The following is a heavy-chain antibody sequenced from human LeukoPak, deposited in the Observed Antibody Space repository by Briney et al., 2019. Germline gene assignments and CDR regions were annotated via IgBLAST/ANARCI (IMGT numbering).Heavy chain of an antibody. CDR1: GFTFDDYA. CDR3: ARDQNRRDYYDSSGYYELDY. J-gene: IGHJ4*02. V-gene: IGHV3-20*04. D-gene: IGHD3-22*01. CDR2: INWNGGST. Sequence: GGSLRLSCAASGFTFDDYAMNWVRQAPGKGLEWVSGINWNGGSTYYRDSVKGRFTISRDNAKNSLYLQMNSLRAEDTAVYYCARDQNRRDYYDSSGYYELDYWGQGTLVTVSS.